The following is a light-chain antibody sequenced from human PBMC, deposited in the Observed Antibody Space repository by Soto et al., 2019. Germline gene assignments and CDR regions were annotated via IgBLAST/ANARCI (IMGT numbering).Light chain of an antibody. CDR2: AAS. CDR1: QSINNC. CDR3: QQGFNTPPT. V-gene: IGKV1-39*01. J-gene: IGKJ3*01. Sequence: DIQMTQSPSSLSASVGDRVTITCRASQSINNCLNWYQQRPGEAPKLLIYAASNLQSGVPSRFSGSGSGTHFTLTITSLQPEDFASYYCQQGFNTPPTFGPGTRVDIK.